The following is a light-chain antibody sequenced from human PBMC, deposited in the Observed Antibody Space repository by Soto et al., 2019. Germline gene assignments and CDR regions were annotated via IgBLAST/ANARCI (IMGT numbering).Light chain of an antibody. Sequence: EIVLTQSPGTLSLSPGERATLSCRASQSISSSFLAWCQQKPGQAHRLLIYGAYSRATGIHDRFSGTGSETDFTLTIRRLEPEDFAVYYCKQYDNSPITVGQGTRLEIK. V-gene: IGKV3-20*01. CDR2: GAY. CDR1: QSISSSF. J-gene: IGKJ5*01. CDR3: KQYDNSPIT.